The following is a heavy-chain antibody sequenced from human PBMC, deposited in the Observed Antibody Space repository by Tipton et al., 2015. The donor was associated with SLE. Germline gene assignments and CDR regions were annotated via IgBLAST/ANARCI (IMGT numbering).Heavy chain of an antibody. CDR2: INYSGTT. V-gene: IGHV4-39*07. J-gene: IGHJ2*01. CDR3: ARRGSWWYFDL. D-gene: IGHD1-26*01. CDR1: GGSISSSTYY. Sequence: TLSLTCTVSGGSISSSTYYWGWIRQPPWKGLEGIGNINYSGTTYYNPSLRSRVTTSVETSKKQVSLKLSSVTAADTAVYYCARRGSWWYFDLWGRGTLVTVSS.